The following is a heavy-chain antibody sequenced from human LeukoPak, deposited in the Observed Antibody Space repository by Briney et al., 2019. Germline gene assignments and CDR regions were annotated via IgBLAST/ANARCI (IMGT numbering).Heavy chain of an antibody. V-gene: IGHV4-34*01. CDR1: GGSFSGYY. Sequence: PSETLSLTCAVYGGSFSGYYWSWIRQPPGKGLEWIGEINHSGSTNYNPSLKSRVTISVDTSKNQFSLKLSSVTAADTAVYYCASALSSGYYPTGYWSQGTLVTVSS. CDR3: ASALSSGYYPTGY. D-gene: IGHD3-22*01. J-gene: IGHJ4*02. CDR2: INHSGST.